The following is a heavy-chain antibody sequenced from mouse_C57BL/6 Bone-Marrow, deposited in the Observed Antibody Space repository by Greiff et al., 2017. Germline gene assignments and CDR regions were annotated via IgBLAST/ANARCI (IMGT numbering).Heavy chain of an antibody. J-gene: IGHJ4*01. CDR2: IYPSDSET. CDR3: ARHYYGRGTYAMDY. CDR1: GYTFTSYW. V-gene: IGHV1-61*01. Sequence: QVQLQQPGAELVRPGSSVKLSCKASGYTFTSYWMDWVKQRPGQGLEWIGNIYPSDSETHYNQKFKDKATLTVDKSSSTAYMQLSRLTSEDSAVYYCARHYYGRGTYAMDYWGQGTSVTVSS. D-gene: IGHD1-1*01.